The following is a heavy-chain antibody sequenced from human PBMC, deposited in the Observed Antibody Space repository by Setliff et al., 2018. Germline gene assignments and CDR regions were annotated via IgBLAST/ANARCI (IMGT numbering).Heavy chain of an antibody. Sequence: SETLSLTCTVSDGSLSTYYWSWIRQPPGKGLEFIGYVYYSGTANYSPSLRIRLTISVDKSKNHFSLKLRSVTAADTAVYYCARGGTFRYFDYWGQGALVTVSS. D-gene: IGHD5-12*01. J-gene: IGHJ4*02. CDR2: VYYSGTA. CDR3: ARGGTFRYFDY. V-gene: IGHV4-59*01. CDR1: DGSLSTYY.